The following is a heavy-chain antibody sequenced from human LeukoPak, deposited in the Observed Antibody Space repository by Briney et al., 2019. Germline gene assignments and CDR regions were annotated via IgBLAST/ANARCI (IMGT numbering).Heavy chain of an antibody. CDR3: ARGFESVDAFDI. CDR2: IYYSGST. V-gene: IGHV4-59*01. CDR1: GGSISSYY. J-gene: IGHJ3*02. Sequence: PSETLSLTFSVSGGSISSYYWSWIRQPPGKGLEWIGYIYYSGSTNYNPSLNSRVTISVDASKNQFSLKLSSVTAADTAVYYCARGFESVDAFDIWGQVTMVTVSS. D-gene: IGHD3-3*01.